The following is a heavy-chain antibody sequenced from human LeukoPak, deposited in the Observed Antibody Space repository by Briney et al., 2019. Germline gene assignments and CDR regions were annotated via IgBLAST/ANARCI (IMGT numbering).Heavy chain of an antibody. CDR1: GYTFTSYA. CDR2: VNPNRGDT. V-gene: IGHV1-8*01. Sequence: ASVKVSCKASGYTFTSYAINWVRQATGQGLEWMGWVNPNRGDTGYAQKFQGRVTMTRDTSKSTVYMGLSSLRSDDTAVYYCARGRLKNWFDPWGQGTLVIVS. D-gene: IGHD4/OR15-4a*01. CDR3: ARGRLKNWFDP. J-gene: IGHJ5*02.